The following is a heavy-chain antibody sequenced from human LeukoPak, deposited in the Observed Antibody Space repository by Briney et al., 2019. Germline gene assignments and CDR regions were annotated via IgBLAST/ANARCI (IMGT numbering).Heavy chain of an antibody. Sequence: SETLSVTCAVSGYSISSGYYWGWMPQPPEQALDWIGSIYHSGSTSYNPSLKSRVTISVDTSKNNFSLKLSSVAAADPAVYYCARLYSGVTRPFEYWGQGTLATASS. CDR1: GYSISSGYY. V-gene: IGHV4-38-2*01. CDR2: IYHSGST. D-gene: IGHD4-23*01. J-gene: IGHJ4*02. CDR3: ARLYSGVTRPFEY.